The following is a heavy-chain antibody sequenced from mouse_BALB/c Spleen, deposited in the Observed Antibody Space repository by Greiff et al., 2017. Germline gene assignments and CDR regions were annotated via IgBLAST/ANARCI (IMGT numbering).Heavy chain of an antibody. CDR1: GSTFPSSG. V-gene: IGHV1S16*01. D-gene: IGHD2-1*01. Sequence: VQLHQPGPGLVKPGASVKLSCKASGSTFPSSGIPWVKLRPGQGFEWIGEINPSNGGTNYNEKSKRKATLTVDKSSSTAYMHLSSLTSEDSAVYYCTISNGNCYFDYWGQGTTLTVSS. CDR3: TISNGNCYFDY. J-gene: IGHJ2*01. CDR2: INPSNGGT.